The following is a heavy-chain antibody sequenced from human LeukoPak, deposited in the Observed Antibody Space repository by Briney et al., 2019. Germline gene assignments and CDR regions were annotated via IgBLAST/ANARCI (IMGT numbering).Heavy chain of an antibody. D-gene: IGHD2-15*01. CDR2: IYSGGST. J-gene: IGHJ3*02. Sequence: GGSLRLSCAASGFTVSSNYMSWVRQAPGEGLEWVSVIYSGGSTYYADSVKGRFTISRHNSKNTLYLQMNSLRAEDTAVYYCARGYCRGGSCYHDAFDIWGQGTMVTVSS. CDR3: ARGYCRGGSCYHDAFDI. V-gene: IGHV3-53*04. CDR1: GFTVSSNY.